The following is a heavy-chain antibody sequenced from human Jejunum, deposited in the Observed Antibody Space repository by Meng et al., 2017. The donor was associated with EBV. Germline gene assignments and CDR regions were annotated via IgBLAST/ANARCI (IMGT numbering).Heavy chain of an antibody. D-gene: IGHD5-24*01. V-gene: IGHV1-46*02. CDR2: INPTGDST. CDR1: GHTLNREY. J-gene: IGHJ5*02. CDR3: AGGMTIRQNWFDP. Sequence: QVRLVEAGAEVKRHGASVTVSCNVSGHTLNREYRQWGRQAPGQGLEWMGIINPTGDSTTYAEKFQGRLTMNRDTSTTTAYMELSSLRSEDTAVYYCAGGMTIRQNWFDPWGQGTLVTVSS.